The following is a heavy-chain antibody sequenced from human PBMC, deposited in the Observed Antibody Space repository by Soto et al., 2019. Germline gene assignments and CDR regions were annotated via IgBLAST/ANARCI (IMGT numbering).Heavy chain of an antibody. CDR3: ATSGGGWYLY. Sequence: QVQLVQSGAEVKKPGASVKVSCKASGYTFSSYDINWVRQATGQGLEEMGWLNPNSGDTGYAQKFQGRVTLTRNTSINTAYIELSSLTSDDTAVYYCATSGGGWYLYWGQGTLVTVSS. J-gene: IGHJ4*02. CDR2: LNPNSGDT. D-gene: IGHD6-19*01. V-gene: IGHV1-8*01. CDR1: GYTFSSYD.